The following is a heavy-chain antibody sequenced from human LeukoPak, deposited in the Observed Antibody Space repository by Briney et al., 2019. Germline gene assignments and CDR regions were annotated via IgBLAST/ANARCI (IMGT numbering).Heavy chain of an antibody. J-gene: IGHJ4*02. D-gene: IGHD2-2*01. CDR1: GFTSSSYG. V-gene: IGHV3-30*18. CDR2: ISYDGSNK. CDR3: AKAVVVPAALFDY. Sequence: GGSLRLSCAASGFTSSSYGMHWVRQAPGKGLEWVAVISYDGSNKYYADSVKGRFTISRDNSKNTLYLQLNSLRAEDTAVYYCAKAVVVPAALFDYWGQGTLVTVSS.